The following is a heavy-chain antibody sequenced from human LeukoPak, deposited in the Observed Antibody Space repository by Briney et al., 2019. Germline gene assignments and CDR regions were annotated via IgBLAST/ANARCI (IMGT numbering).Heavy chain of an antibody. CDR3: ARVSVAFDY. D-gene: IGHD2-21*01. J-gene: IGHJ4*02. CDR2: IYYSGST. V-gene: IGHV4-59*12. Sequence: SETLSLTCTVSGGSISSYYWSWIRQPPGKGLEWIGYIYYSGSTNYNPSLKSRVTISVDKSKNQVSLKLSSVTAADTAVYYCARVSVAFDYWGQGTLVTVSS. CDR1: GGSISSYY.